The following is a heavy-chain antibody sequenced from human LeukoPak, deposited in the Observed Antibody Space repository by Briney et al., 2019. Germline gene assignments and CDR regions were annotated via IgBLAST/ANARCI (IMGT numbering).Heavy chain of an antibody. D-gene: IGHD1-26*01. Sequence: GGSLRLSCAASGFTLSSYGMHWVRQAPGKGLEWVAFIRYDGSNKYYADSVKGRFTISRDNSKISLYLQMNSLRAEDTAVYYCAKDCCSGSYSFFDYWGQGTLVTVSS. V-gene: IGHV3-30*02. CDR1: GFTLSSYG. J-gene: IGHJ4*02. CDR3: AKDCCSGSYSFFDY. CDR2: IRYDGSNK.